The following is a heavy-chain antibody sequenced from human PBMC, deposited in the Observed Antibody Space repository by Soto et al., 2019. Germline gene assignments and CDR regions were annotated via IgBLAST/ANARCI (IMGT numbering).Heavy chain of an antibody. V-gene: IGHV1-24*01. J-gene: IGHJ4*02. CDR2: FDPEDGET. CDR1: GYTLTELS. CDR3: ATDTLDGDSVHY. D-gene: IGHD4-17*01. Sequence: ASVKVSCKVSGYTLTELSMHWVRQAPGKGLEWMGGFDPEDGETIYAQKFQGRVTMTEDTSTDTAYMELSSLRSEDTAVYYCATDTLDGDSVHYWGQGTLVTVSS.